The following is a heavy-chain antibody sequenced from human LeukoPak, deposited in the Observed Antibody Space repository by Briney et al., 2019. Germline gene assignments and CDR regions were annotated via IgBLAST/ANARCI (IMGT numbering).Heavy chain of an antibody. Sequence: PGGSLRLSCSASGFTFSNYAAHWVRQAPGKGLEYVSAISKSGGSTYYADSVKGRFTISRDNAKNSLYLQMNSLRDEDTAVYYCARGRIAVAPNWFDPWGEGTLVTVSS. CDR1: GFTFSNYA. CDR2: ISKSGGST. CDR3: ARGRIAVAPNWFDP. D-gene: IGHD6-19*01. V-gene: IGHV3-64*04. J-gene: IGHJ5*02.